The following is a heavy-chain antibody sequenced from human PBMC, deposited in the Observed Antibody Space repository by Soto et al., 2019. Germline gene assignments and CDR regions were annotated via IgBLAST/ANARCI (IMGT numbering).Heavy chain of an antibody. CDR1: GGSISSYY. CDR3: ARVERYRSSWYPNWFDP. D-gene: IGHD6-13*01. J-gene: IGHJ5*02. V-gene: IGHV4-59*01. Sequence: SETLSLTCTVSGGSISSYYWSWIRQPPGKGLEWIGYIYYSGSTNYNPSLKSRVTISVDTSKNQFSLKLSSVTAADTAVYYCARVERYRSSWYPNWFDPWGQGTLVTVSS. CDR2: IYYSGST.